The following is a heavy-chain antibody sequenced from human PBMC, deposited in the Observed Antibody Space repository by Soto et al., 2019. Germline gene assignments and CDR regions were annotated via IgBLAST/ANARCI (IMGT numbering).Heavy chain of an antibody. Sequence: GGSLRLSCAASGFTFSSYSMNWVRQAPGKGLEWVSSISSSSSYIYYADSVKGRFTISRDNAKNSLYLQMNSLRAEDTAVYYCARARTYCTHGVCYTTYYPYYYYGMDVWGQGTQVTVSS. CDR3: ARARTYCTHGVCYTTYYPYYYYGMDV. CDR1: GFTFSSYS. D-gene: IGHD2-8*01. CDR2: ISSSSSYI. V-gene: IGHV3-21*01. J-gene: IGHJ6*02.